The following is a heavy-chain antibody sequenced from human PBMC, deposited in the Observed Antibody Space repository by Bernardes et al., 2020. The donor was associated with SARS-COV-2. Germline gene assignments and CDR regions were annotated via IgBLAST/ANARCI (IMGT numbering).Heavy chain of an antibody. CDR1: GVSISSYN. D-gene: IGHD3-22*01. J-gene: IGHJ5*02. Sequence: TLSLTCTVSGVSISSYNWGWIRHSPGQGLEWIGHIYNSGNTNYNPSLESRVTISKDTPKNQFSLKLSSVTAADTAVYFCARWYDSSVYSWLDPWGQGTLVTVSS. CDR3: ARWYDSSVYSWLDP. CDR2: IYNSGNT. V-gene: IGHV4-59*01.